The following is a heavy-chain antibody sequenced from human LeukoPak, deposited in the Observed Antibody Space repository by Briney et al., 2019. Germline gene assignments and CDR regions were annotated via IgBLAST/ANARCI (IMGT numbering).Heavy chain of an antibody. Sequence: PGGSLRLSCAASGFTFSSYAMHWVRQAPGKGLEWVAVISYDGSNKYYADSVKGRFTISRDNSKNTLYLQMNNLRAEDTAVYYCARAPVVVTPPPDYWGQGTLVTVSS. J-gene: IGHJ4*02. CDR3: ARAPVVVTPPPDY. CDR2: ISYDGSNK. D-gene: IGHD2-21*02. V-gene: IGHV3-30*04. CDR1: GFTFSSYA.